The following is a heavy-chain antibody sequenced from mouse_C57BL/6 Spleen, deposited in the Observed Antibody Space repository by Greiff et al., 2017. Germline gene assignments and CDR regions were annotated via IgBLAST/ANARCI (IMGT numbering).Heavy chain of an antibody. Sequence: VKLQESGPGILQSSQTLSLSCSFSGFSLSTSGMGVSWIRQPSGKGLVWLAHIYWDDDKRYNPSLKSRLTISKDTSRNQVFLKITSVDTADTATYYCARFYYYGSSYYWYFDVWGTGTTVTVSS. CDR1: GFSLSTSGMG. J-gene: IGHJ1*03. CDR3: ARFYYYGSSYYWYFDV. V-gene: IGHV8-12*01. D-gene: IGHD1-1*01. CDR2: IYWDDDK.